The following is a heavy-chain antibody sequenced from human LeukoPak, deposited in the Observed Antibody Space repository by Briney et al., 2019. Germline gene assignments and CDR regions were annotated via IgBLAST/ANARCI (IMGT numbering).Heavy chain of an antibody. D-gene: IGHD1-7*01. J-gene: IGHJ4*02. V-gene: IGHV4-39*07. Sequence: SETLSLTCTVSGGSISSSSYYWGWIRQPPGKGLEWIGSIYYSGSTYYNPSLKSRVTISVDTSKNQFSLKLSSVTAADTAVYYCARVGITGTTVDYWGQGTLVTVSS. CDR3: ARVGITGTTVDY. CDR2: IYYSGST. CDR1: GGSISSSSYY.